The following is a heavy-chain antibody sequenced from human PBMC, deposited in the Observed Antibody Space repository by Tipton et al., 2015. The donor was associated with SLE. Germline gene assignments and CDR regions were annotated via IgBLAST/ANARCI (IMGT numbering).Heavy chain of an antibody. CDR2: IYTSGST. CDR3: ARDEAAAGNEH. CDR1: GGSISSGSYY. V-gene: IGHV4-61*02. J-gene: IGHJ1*01. Sequence: LRLSCTVSGGSISSGSYYWSWIRQPAGKGLEWIGRIYTSGSTNYNPSLKGRVTISVDTSKNQFSLKRSSVTAADTAVYYCARDEAAAGNEHWGQGTLVTVSS. D-gene: IGHD6-13*01.